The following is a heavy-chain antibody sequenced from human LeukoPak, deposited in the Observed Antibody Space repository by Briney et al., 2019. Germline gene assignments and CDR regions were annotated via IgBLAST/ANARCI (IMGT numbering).Heavy chain of an antibody. CDR3: TREGVYSPDPSSYHRYAFDI. D-gene: IGHD3-16*02. J-gene: IGHJ3*02. Sequence: SVKVSCKASGGTFSSYAISWVRQAPGQGLEWMGRIIPILDVANFAQKFQGRVTITADKSTNTAHMELSGLRSEDTAVYYCTREGVYSPDPSSYHRYAFDIWGQGTVVTVSS. V-gene: IGHV1-69*04. CDR2: IIPILDVA. CDR1: GGTFSSYA.